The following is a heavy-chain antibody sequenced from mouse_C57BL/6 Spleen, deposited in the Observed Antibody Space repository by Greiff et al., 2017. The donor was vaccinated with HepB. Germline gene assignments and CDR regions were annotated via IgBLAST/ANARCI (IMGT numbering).Heavy chain of an antibody. J-gene: IGHJ4*01. CDR3: AREITTVVADY. CDR1: GYSITSGYY. Sequence: ESGPGLVKPSQSLSLTCSVTGYSITSGYYWNWIRQFPGNKLEWMGYISYDGSNNYNPSLKNRISITRDTSKNQFFLKLNSVTTEDTATYYCAREITTVVADYWGQGTSVTVSS. CDR2: ISYDGSN. D-gene: IGHD1-1*01. V-gene: IGHV3-6*01.